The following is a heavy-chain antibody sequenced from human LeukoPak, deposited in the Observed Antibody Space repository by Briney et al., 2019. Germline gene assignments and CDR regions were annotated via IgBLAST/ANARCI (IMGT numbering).Heavy chain of an antibody. Sequence: PGGSLRLSCAASGFTFDDYAMHWVRQAPGKGLEWVSGISWNSGSIGYADSVKGRFTISRDNAKNSLYLQMNSLRAEDTALYYCAKDIPNYYDSSGFRGYGMDVWGQGTTVTVSS. V-gene: IGHV3-9*01. CDR1: GFTFDDYA. CDR2: ISWNSGSI. CDR3: AKDIPNYYDSSGFRGYGMDV. D-gene: IGHD3-22*01. J-gene: IGHJ6*02.